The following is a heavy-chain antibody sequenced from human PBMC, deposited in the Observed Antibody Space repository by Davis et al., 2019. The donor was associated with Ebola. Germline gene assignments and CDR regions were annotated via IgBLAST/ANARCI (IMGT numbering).Heavy chain of an antibody. CDR1: GFTFSSYS. Sequence: GESLKISCAASGFTFSSYSMNWVRQAPGKGLEWVSSISSSSSYIYYADSVKGRFTISRDNAKNSLYLQMNSLRAEDTAVYYCARERFEYSSSLGDYWGQGTLVTVSS. D-gene: IGHD6-6*01. J-gene: IGHJ4*02. CDR2: ISSSSSYI. CDR3: ARERFEYSSSLGDY. V-gene: IGHV3-21*01.